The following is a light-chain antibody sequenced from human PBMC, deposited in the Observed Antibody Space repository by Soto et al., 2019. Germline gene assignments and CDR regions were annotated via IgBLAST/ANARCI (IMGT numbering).Light chain of an antibody. Sequence: DIHRTQSPSTLSASVRHRVTITFRASQSMSSGLAWYQQKPGKAPKLLIYEASTLESGVPSRFSGSGSGTEFTLTISSLQPDDFAAYYCQHYKRWSEAFGHGTKVDI. J-gene: IGKJ1*01. V-gene: IGKV1-5*01. CDR3: QHYKRWSEA. CDR1: QSMSSG. CDR2: EAS.